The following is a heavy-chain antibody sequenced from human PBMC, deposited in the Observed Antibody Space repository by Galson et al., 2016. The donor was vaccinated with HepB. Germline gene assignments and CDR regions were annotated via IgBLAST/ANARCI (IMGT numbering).Heavy chain of an antibody. CDR1: GFTFSSYG. CDR3: ARHYHPV. J-gene: IGHJ6*02. Sequence: SLRLSCAASGFTFSSYGMHWVRQAPGKGLEWVALIWHDGSNKYYIDSVKGRFTISRDNSRDTLYLQMDSLRAEDTAVFYCARHYHPVWGQGTTVTVSS. CDR2: IWHDGSNK. V-gene: IGHV3-33*01. D-gene: IGHD3-10*01.